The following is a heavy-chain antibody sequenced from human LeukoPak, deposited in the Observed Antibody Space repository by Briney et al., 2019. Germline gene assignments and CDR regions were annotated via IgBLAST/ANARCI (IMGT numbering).Heavy chain of an antibody. CDR2: ISDSGGTT. V-gene: IGHV3-23*01. CDR3: ARDYGGSSPFDY. J-gene: IGHJ4*02. D-gene: IGHD4-23*01. Sequence: GGSLRLSCVASGFTFRTYAMSWVRQAPGKGLEWVSGISDSGGTTYYVDSVKGRFTISRDNSKNTLYLQINSLRAEDTAVYYCARDYGGSSPFDYWGQGTLVTVSS. CDR1: GFTFRTYA.